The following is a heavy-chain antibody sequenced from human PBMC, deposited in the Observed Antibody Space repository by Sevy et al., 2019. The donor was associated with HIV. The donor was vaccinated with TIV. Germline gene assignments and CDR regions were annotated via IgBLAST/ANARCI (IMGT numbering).Heavy chain of an antibody. CDR1: GYTLSQLS. CDR2: FEPEDDET. V-gene: IGHV1-24*01. D-gene: IGHD3-22*01. Sequence: ASVKVSCKVSGYTLSQLSMHWVRQAPGKGLEWMGSFEPEDDETIYAQKFQGRVTMTEDRSTDTAYMELSSLRSEDTAVCYGATRKEDYDSSGSPFDYWGQGTPVTVSS. J-gene: IGHJ4*02. CDR3: ATRKEDYDSSGSPFDY.